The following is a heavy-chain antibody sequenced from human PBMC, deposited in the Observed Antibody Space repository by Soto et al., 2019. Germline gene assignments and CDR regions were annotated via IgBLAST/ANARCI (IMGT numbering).Heavy chain of an antibody. CDR3: ASSSIFGVVKQYYYGMDV. CDR1: GGTFSSYA. CDR2: IIPYFGTA. D-gene: IGHD3-3*01. Sequence: GASVKVSCKASGGTFSSYAISWVRQAPGQGLEWMGGIIPYFGTANYAQKFQGRVTITADESTSTAYMELSSLRSEDTAVYYCASSSIFGVVKQYYYGMDVWAQGTTVTV. V-gene: IGHV1-69*13. J-gene: IGHJ6*02.